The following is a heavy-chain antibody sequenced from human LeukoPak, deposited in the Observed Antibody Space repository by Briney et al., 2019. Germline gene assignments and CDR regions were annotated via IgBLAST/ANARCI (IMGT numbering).Heavy chain of an antibody. CDR3: ARDTTAGSFDI. J-gene: IGHJ3*02. Sequence: ASVKVSCKASGYTFTNYGISWVRQAPGQGLEWMGWISGYTGNTNYAQKFQGGVTMTKDTSTSTVYMELRSLKSDDTAVYYCARDTTAGSFDIWGQGTMVTVSS. D-gene: IGHD2/OR15-2a*01. CDR1: GYTFTNYG. CDR2: ISGYTGNT. V-gene: IGHV1-18*01.